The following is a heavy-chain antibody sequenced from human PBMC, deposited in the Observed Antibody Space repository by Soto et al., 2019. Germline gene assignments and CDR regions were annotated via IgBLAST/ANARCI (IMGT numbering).Heavy chain of an antibody. CDR2: ISYDGSNK. Sequence: QVQLVESGGGVVQPGRSLRLSCAASGFTFSTYGMHWVRQAPGKGLEWVAVISYDGSNKYYADSVKGRFTISRDNSKNTLYLKMNSLRAEDTAVYYCANGGSGSYYTLYYYGMDVWGQGTTVIVSS. CDR1: GFTFSTYG. V-gene: IGHV3-30*18. J-gene: IGHJ6*02. CDR3: ANGGSGSYYTLYYYGMDV. D-gene: IGHD3-10*01.